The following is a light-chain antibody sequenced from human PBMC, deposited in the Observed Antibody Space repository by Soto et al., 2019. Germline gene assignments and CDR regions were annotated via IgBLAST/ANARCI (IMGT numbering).Light chain of an antibody. CDR1: QGISSY. Sequence: IPLTQSPSSLSASVGDSVTITCRASQGISSYFVWYQQEPGKAPKLLIYAASTLQSGVPSRFSGGGSGTDFTLTISSLQPEDFATYYCQQLNSYPSTFGGGTTVEIK. CDR3: QQLNSYPST. J-gene: IGKJ4*01. V-gene: IGKV1-9*01. CDR2: AAS.